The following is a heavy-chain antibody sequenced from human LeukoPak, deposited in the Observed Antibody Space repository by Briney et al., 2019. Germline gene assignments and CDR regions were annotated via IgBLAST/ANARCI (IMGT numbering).Heavy chain of an antibody. Sequence: SETLSLTCTVSGGSISSYYWSWIRQPPGKGLEWIGYIYYSGSTNYNPSLKSRVTISVDTSKNQFSLKLSSVTAADTAVYYCARDRSGSFDYWGQGTLVTVSS. V-gene: IGHV4-59*01. CDR3: ARDRSGSFDY. CDR1: GGSISSYY. D-gene: IGHD3-10*01. J-gene: IGHJ4*02. CDR2: IYYSGST.